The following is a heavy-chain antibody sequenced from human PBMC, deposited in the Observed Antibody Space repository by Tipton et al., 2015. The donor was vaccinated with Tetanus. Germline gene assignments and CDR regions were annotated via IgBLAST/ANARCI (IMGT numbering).Heavy chain of an antibody. CDR2: IFPGDSDI. CDR1: GYTFNNYW. Sequence: VQLVQSGAEVKKPGESLKISCKGFGYTFNNYWIGWVRQLPGKGLEWMGIIFPGDSDIRYSPSFQGRVTISADKSITTAYLQWTSLKATDTAIYYCARRPGFCTGSSCDYYFDYWGQGTLVTVSS. D-gene: IGHD3/OR15-3a*01. CDR3: ARRPGFCTGSSCDYYFDY. V-gene: IGHV5-51*01. J-gene: IGHJ4*02.